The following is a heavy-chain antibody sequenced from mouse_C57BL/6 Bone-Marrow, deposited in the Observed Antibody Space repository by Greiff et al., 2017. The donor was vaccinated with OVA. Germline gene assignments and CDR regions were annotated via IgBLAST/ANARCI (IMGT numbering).Heavy chain of an antibody. Sequence: VQLQQSVAELVRPGASVKLSCTASGFNIKNSYMHWVKQRPEQGLEWIGWIDPANGNTNYAPKFQGKATITADTSSNTAYLQLSSLTSEDTAISYSARYPSKDGSGSDRCVDGWGAGSTVTASS. CDR2: IDPANGNT. V-gene: IGHV14-3*01. D-gene: IGHD1-3*01. CDR1: GFNIKNSY. J-gene: IGHJ1*01. CDR3: ARYPSKDGSGSDRCVDG.